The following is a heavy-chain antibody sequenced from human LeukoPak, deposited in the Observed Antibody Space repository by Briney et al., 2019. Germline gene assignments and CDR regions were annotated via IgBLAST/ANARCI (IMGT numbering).Heavy chain of an antibody. D-gene: IGHD4-23*01. J-gene: IGHJ4*02. Sequence: ASVKVSFKTSGYTFIYYYMHWVRQAPGQGLEWMGIINPSGGSTSYAQKFQGRVTLTRDTSTSTVYMELSSLRSEDTAVYYCARDYGGNNGFDYWGQGTLVTVSS. V-gene: IGHV1-46*01. CDR3: ARDYGGNNGFDY. CDR1: GYTFIYYY. CDR2: INPSGGST.